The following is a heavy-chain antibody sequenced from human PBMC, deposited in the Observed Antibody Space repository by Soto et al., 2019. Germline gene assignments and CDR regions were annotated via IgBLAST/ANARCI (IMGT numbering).Heavy chain of an antibody. D-gene: IGHD3-10*01. CDR1: GGSISSGDYY. V-gene: IGHV4-30-4*01. Sequence: QVQLQESGPGLVKPSQTLSLTCTVSGGSISSGDYYWSWIRQPPGKGLVWLGYIYYSGSTYYNPSFKRRVTISVDTSKNQFYLKLSSVTAADTAVYYCARWWFGEFFDYWGQGTLVTVSS. J-gene: IGHJ4*02. CDR2: IYYSGST. CDR3: ARWWFGEFFDY.